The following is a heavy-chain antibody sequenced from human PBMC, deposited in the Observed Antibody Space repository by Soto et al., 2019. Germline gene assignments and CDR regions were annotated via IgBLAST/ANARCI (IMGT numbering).Heavy chain of an antibody. D-gene: IGHD2-15*01. CDR2: IIPIFGTA. V-gene: IGHV1-69*12. CDR1: EGTFSSYA. J-gene: IGHJ4*02. CDR3: ARESRYRSGGSCYFLPGIDY. Sequence: QVQLVQSGAEVKKPGSSVKVSCKASEGTFSSYAISWVRQAPGQGLGWMGGIIPIFGTANYAQKVQGRVTITADESTSTAYMELSSLRSKDTAVYYCARESRYRSGGSCYFLPGIDYWGQGTLVTVSS.